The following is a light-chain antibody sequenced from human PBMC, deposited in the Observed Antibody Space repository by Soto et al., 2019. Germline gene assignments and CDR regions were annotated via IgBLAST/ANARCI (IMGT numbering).Light chain of an antibody. CDR2: DAS. CDR1: QSISSW. V-gene: IGKV1-5*01. Sequence: DLQMTQTPSTLSATASDRVPITFRASQSISSWLAWYQHKPGKAPKLLIYDASNLDSGVPSRFSGSGSGTEFSLTISNLQPDDCATYYCQQYENYWTFGQGTKVDI. J-gene: IGKJ1*01. CDR3: QQYENYWT.